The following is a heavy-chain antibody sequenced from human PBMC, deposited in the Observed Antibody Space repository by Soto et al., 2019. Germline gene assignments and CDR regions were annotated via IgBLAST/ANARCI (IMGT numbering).Heavy chain of an antibody. CDR2: ISGDGGST. Sequence: GGSLRLSCAASGFTFDDYAMHWVRQAPGKGLEWVSLISGDGGSTYYADSVKGRFTISRDNSKNSLYLQMNSLRTEDTALYYCAKDRGRVVVVAATDYYYGMDVWGQGTTVTVSS. J-gene: IGHJ6*02. D-gene: IGHD2-15*01. CDR1: GFTFDDYA. V-gene: IGHV3-43*02. CDR3: AKDRGRVVVVAATDYYYGMDV.